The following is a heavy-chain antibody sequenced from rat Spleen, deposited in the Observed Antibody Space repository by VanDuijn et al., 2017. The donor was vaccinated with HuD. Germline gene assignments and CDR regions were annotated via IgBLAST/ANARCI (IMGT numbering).Heavy chain of an antibody. Sequence: EVQLVESGGGLVQPGRSLKLSCVASGFSFSNYDMAWVRQTPTKGLQRVATISTGGGDTYYRDSVRGRFTISRDNAKNTLYLQMDSLRSEDTATYYCARGGFFRYWGQGVMVTVSS. CDR2: ISTGGGDT. CDR1: GFSFSNYD. J-gene: IGHJ2*01. V-gene: IGHV5S13*01. CDR3: ARGGFFRY. D-gene: IGHD1-6*01.